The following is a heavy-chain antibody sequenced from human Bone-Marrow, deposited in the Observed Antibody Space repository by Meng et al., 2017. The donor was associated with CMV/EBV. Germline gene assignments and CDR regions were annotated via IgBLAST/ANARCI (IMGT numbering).Heavy chain of an antibody. D-gene: IGHD3-10*01. CDR2: IRYDGSDT. J-gene: IGHJ5*01. CDR1: GFTFGSYD. CDR3: AQHLYGSGPANSFAS. Sequence: GESLKISCAASGFTFGSYDMHWVRQAPGKGLEWVTFIRYDGSDTYYVDSVKGRFTISRDNFKNTLYLQMNSLKTEDTAVYYYAQHLYGSGPANSFASLCQGTLVTVSS. V-gene: IGHV3-30*02.